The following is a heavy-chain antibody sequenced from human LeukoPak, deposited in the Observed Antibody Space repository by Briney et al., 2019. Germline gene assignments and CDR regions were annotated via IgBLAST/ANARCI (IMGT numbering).Heavy chain of an antibody. J-gene: IGHJ4*02. D-gene: IGHD6-19*01. CDR2: IYSSGST. CDR1: GFTVSSNY. V-gene: IGHV3-53*01. CDR3: ARDYGVAEGY. Sequence: PGGSLRLSCAASGFTVSSNYMSWVRQAPGKGLEWVSVIYSSGSTYYADSVKGRFTISRDNSKNTLYLQMNSLRAEDAAVYYCARDYGVAEGYWGQGTLVTVSS.